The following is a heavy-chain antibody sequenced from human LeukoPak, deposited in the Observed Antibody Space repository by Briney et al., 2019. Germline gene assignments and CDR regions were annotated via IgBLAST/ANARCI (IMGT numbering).Heavy chain of an antibody. D-gene: IGHD2-15*01. V-gene: IGHV3-48*04. J-gene: IGHJ4*02. CDR1: GFTFSSYS. CDR3: VTDPRSSSDQGGY. CDR2: ISSSSSTI. Sequence: GGSLRLSCAASGFTFSSYSMNWVRQAPGKGLEWVSYISSSSSTIYYADSVKGRFTISRDNAKNSLYLQMNSLRAEDTATYYCVTDPRSSSDQGGYWGQGALVTVSS.